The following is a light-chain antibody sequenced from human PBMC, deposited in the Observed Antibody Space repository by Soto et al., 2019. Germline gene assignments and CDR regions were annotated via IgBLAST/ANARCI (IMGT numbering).Light chain of an antibody. CDR3: AAWDDSLNGVV. J-gene: IGLJ2*01. V-gene: IGLV1-44*01. CDR2: SNT. CDR1: SSNIGSHT. Sequence: QSVLTQPPSASGTPGQTIAISCSGGSSNIGSHTVNWYQQLPGTAPRLLIYSNTQRPSGVPDHFSGSKSGTSASLAISGLQSEYGGDYYCAAWDDSLNGVVFGGGTKLTVL.